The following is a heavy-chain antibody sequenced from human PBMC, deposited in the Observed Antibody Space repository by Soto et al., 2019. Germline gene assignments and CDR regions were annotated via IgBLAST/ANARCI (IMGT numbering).Heavy chain of an antibody. D-gene: IGHD2-21*01. J-gene: IGHJ4*02. CDR3: ATYSRGEGGRGY. CDR1: GDSVSSHQ. Sequence: QVQLKESGPGLVMPSETVSLTCTVSGDSVSSHQWTWIRQPPGKGVEWIGDYSDSTSYSPSLKSRVTISVDTSKNQFSLKLSSVAAADTAVYYCATYSRGEGGRGYWGQGTLVTVSS. CDR2: DYSDST. V-gene: IGHV4-59*08.